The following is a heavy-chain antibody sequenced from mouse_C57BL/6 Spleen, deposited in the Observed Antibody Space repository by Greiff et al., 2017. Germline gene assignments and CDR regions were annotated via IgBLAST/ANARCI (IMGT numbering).Heavy chain of an antibody. CDR2: IYPGSGST. D-gene: IGHD1-1*01. V-gene: IGHV1-55*01. Sequence: QVQLQQSGAELVKPGASVKMSCKASGYTFTSYWITWVKQRPGQGLEWIGDIYPGSGSTNYNEKFKSKATLTVDTSSSTAYMQLSSLTSEDSAVYYCARVGAIITTVVLDYWGQGTTLTVSS. CDR1: GYTFTSYW. CDR3: ARVGAIITTVVLDY. J-gene: IGHJ2*01.